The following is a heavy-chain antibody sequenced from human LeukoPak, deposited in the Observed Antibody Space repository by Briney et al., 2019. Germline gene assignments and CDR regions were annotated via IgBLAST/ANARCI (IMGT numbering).Heavy chain of an antibody. D-gene: IGHD3-22*01. CDR1: GGTFSSYA. V-gene: IGHV1-69*04. J-gene: IGHJ2*01. CDR2: IIPILGIA. Sequence: GASVKVSCKASGGTFSSYAISWVRQAPGQGLEWMGRIIPILGIANYAQKFQGRVTITADKSTSTAYMELSSLRSEDTAVYYCARGIVVVMDWYFDLWGRGTLVTVSS. CDR3: ARGIVVVMDWYFDL.